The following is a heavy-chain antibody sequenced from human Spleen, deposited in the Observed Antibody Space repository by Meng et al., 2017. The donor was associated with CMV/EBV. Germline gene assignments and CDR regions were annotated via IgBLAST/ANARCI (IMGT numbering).Heavy chain of an antibody. V-gene: IGHV1-2*02. CDR1: GYTFTGNY. CDR2: INPNSGGT. CDR3: ARASFRSSFRSNWFDP. J-gene: IGHJ5*02. Sequence: GYTFTGNYMHWVRQAPGQGLEWMGWINPNSGGTNYAQKFQGRVTMTRDTSISTAYMELSRLRSDDTAVYYCARASFRSSFRSNWFDPWGQGTLVTVSS. D-gene: IGHD6-6*01.